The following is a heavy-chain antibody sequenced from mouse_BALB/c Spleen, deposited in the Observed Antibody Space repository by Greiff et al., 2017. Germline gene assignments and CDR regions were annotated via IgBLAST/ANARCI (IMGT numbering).Heavy chain of an antibody. V-gene: IGHV1-7*01. Sequence: QVQLKESGAELAKPGASVKMSCKASGYTFTSYWMHWVKQRPGQGLEWIGYINPSTGYTEYNQKFKDKATLTADKSSSTAYMQLSSLTSEDSAVYYCARDYYGSSPGAYWGQGTLVTVSA. CDR2: INPSTGYT. CDR1: GYTFTSYW. CDR3: ARDYYGSSPGAY. D-gene: IGHD1-1*01. J-gene: IGHJ3*01.